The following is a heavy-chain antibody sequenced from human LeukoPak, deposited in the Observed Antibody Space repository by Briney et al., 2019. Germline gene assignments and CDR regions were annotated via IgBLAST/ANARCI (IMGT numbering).Heavy chain of an antibody. CDR3: TRDNIPRTYSSGFDY. D-gene: IGHD6-19*01. CDR2: IRIKPYGGTT. J-gene: IGHJ4*02. V-gene: IGHV3-49*05. CDR1: GFYFGGHA. Sequence: NPGGSLRLSCVASGFYFGGHAMHWLRQAPGKGLEWVGFIRIKPYGGTTEYAASVKGRFTISRDDSKSIAYLQMNSLKTEDTAVYYCTRDNIPRTYSSGFDYWGQGTLVTVSS.